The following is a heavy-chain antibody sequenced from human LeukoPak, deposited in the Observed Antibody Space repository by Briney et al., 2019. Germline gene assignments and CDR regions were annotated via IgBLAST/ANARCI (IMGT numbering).Heavy chain of an antibody. CDR3: ATTKERGAGIFNGRSWFDP. D-gene: IGHD6-19*01. CDR2: FDPEDGET. CDR1: GYTLTELS. Sequence: GASVKVSCKVSGYTLTELSMHWVRQAPGKGLEWMGGFDPEDGETIYAQKFQGRVTMTEDTSTDTAYMELSSLRSEDTAVYYCATTKERGAGIFNGRSWFDPWGQGTLVTVSS. J-gene: IGHJ5*02. V-gene: IGHV1-24*01.